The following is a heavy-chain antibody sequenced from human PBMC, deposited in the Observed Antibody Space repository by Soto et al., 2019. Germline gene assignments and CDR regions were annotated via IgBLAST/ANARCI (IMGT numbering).Heavy chain of an antibody. V-gene: IGHV4-59*01. CDR3: ARDHLGGIDY. Sequence: SETLSLTCTVPGGSISSYYWSWIRQPPGKGLEWIGYIYYSGSTNYNPSLKSRVTISVDTSKNQFSLKLSSVTAADTAVYYCARDHLGGIDYWGQGTLVTVSS. D-gene: IGHD3-16*01. J-gene: IGHJ4*02. CDR1: GGSISSYY. CDR2: IYYSGST.